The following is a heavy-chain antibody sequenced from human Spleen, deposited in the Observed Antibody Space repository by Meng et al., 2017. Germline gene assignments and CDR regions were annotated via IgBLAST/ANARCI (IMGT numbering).Heavy chain of an antibody. CDR2: INHSGST. CDR1: GGSFSGYY. J-gene: IGHJ4*02. D-gene: IGHD3-3*01. CDR3: ARGWYYDFWSGYFSGSRVAARTTFDY. Sequence: SETLSLTCAVYGGSFSGYYWSWIRQPPGKGLEWIGEINHSGSTNYNPSLKSRVTISVDTSKNQFSLKLSSVTAADTAVYYCARGWYYDFWSGYFSGSRVAARTTFDYWGQGTLVTVSS. V-gene: IGHV4-34*01.